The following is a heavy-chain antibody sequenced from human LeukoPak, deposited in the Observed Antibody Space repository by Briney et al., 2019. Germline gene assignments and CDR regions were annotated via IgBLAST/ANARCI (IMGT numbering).Heavy chain of an antibody. CDR3: ARVAHCTSTSCPLEY. V-gene: IGHV3-21*01. J-gene: IGHJ4*02. CDR2: IHSSSGSI. D-gene: IGHD2-2*01. CDR1: GFNFTDYN. Sequence: PGGSLRLSCAASGFNFTDYNMNWVRQAPGKGLEWVSSIHSSSGSIYYADSLKGRFTISRDNAKNSLYLQMNSLRAEDTAVYYCARVAHCTSTSCPLEYWGQGTLVTVSS.